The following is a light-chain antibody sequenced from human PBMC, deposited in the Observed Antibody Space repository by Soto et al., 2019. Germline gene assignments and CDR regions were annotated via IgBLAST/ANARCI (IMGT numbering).Light chain of an antibody. CDR3: QRYGSSLYT. CDR2: GTS. Sequence: EIVLTQSPGTLXLSPGERATXSCRASQSVSSSYLAWYQQKPGQAPRLLIYGTSSRATGIPDKFSGSGSGTDFTLTINRLEPEDSAVYYCQRYGSSLYTFGQGTKLEIK. CDR1: QSVSSSY. V-gene: IGKV3-20*01. J-gene: IGKJ2*01.